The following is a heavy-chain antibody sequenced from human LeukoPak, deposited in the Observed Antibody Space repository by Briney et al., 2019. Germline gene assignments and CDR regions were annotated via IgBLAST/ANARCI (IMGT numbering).Heavy chain of an antibody. CDR2: ISYDGSNK. J-gene: IGHJ3*02. Sequence: PGRSLRLSCAASGFTFSSYGMHWVRQAPGKGLEWVAVISYDGSNKYYADSVKGRFTISRDNSKNTLYLQMSSLRAEDTAVYYCAKEYFDWLLYRHDAFDIWGQGTMVTVSS. CDR1: GFTFSSYG. V-gene: IGHV3-30*18. CDR3: AKEYFDWLLYRHDAFDI. D-gene: IGHD3-9*01.